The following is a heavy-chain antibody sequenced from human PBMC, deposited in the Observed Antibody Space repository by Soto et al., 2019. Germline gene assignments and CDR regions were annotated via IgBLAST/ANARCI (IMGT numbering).Heavy chain of an antibody. D-gene: IGHD2-8*02. Sequence: SWTLSLTCTVSGCSISSSDYYWGWIRQPPGKGLEWIGNIYYSGSASYNPSLKSRVTISVDTSKNQFSLKLTSVTAADTAVYYCARDKITGLFDYWGQGTLVTVSS. V-gene: IGHV4-39*07. J-gene: IGHJ4*02. CDR2: IYYSGSA. CDR3: ARDKITGLFDY. CDR1: GCSISSSDYY.